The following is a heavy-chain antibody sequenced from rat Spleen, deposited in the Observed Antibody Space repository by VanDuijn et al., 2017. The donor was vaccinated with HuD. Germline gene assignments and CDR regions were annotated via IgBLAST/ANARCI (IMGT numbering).Heavy chain of an antibody. D-gene: IGHD1-9*01. V-gene: IGHV5-25*01. Sequence: EVQLVESDGGLVQPGRSLKLSCTASGFTLSDYSMAWVRQAPTKGLEWVATISPGGGNTHYRDSVKGRFTISRDNTKSTLSLQMDSLRSEDTATYYCARRHYGYTDYFDYWGQGVMVTVSS. CDR1: GFTLSDYS. J-gene: IGHJ2*01. CDR2: ISPGGGNT. CDR3: ARRHYGYTDYFDY.